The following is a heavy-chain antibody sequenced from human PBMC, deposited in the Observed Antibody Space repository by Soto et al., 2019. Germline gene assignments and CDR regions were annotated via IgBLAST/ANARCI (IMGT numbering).Heavy chain of an antibody. CDR3: ARVSIAVAGIAYYFDY. CDR2: VSHDGSNK. D-gene: IGHD6-19*01. J-gene: IGHJ4*02. CDR1: GFSFSSCA. Sequence: QVQLVESGGGVVQPGRSLRLSCAASGFSFSSCAMHWVRQAPGKGLGWVAVVSHDGSNKYYADSVKRRVTISRDNSISTVYLQMNSLRAEDTAVYYCARVSIAVAGIAYYFDYWGQGTLVTVSS. V-gene: IGHV3-30-3*01.